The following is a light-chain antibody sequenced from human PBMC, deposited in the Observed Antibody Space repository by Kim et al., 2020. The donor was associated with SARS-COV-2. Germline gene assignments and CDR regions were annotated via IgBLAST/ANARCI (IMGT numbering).Light chain of an antibody. CDR2: HAS. V-gene: IGKV1-5*01. J-gene: IGKJ3*01. Sequence: SNLSAAVGDRVTITCRASQSISGWLAWYQQKPGKAPKLLIYHASSLESGVPSRFSGSGSGTEFTLTINSLQPDDFATYYCQHLGTFGLGTKVDI. CDR1: QSISGW. CDR3: QHLGT.